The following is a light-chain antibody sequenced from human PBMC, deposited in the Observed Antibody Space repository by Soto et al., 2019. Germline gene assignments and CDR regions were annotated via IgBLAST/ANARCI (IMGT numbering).Light chain of an antibody. CDR1: SSDVGSYNL. Sequence: QSVLTQPASVSGSPGQSITISCTGTSSDVGSYNLVSWYQHHPGKAPKLLIYVNTQRPSRVSDRFSGSKSGNTASLKISGLQAEDEADYYCCSYAGSDNWVFGGGTQLTVL. CDR2: VNT. J-gene: IGLJ3*02. CDR3: CSYAGSDNWV. V-gene: IGLV2-23*01.